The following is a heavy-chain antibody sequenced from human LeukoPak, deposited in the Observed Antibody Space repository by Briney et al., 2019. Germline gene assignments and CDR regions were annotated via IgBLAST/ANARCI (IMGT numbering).Heavy chain of an antibody. CDR3: ARHFYDSSGLTYFDF. CDR1: GGSISSYY. Sequence: SETLSLTCTVSGGSISSYYWSWIRQPPGKGLEWVGYFSYSGSTDYNPSLKRRVTMSVATAKSQFSLKLRAVTAADSAVYYCARHFYDSSGLTYFDFWGRGILVTVSS. J-gene: IGHJ2*01. D-gene: IGHD3-22*01. CDR2: FSYSGST. V-gene: IGHV4-59*01.